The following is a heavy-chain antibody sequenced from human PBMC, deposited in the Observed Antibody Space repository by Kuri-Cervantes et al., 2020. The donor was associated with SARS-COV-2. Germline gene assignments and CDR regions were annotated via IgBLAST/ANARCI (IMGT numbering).Heavy chain of an antibody. CDR1: GFTFSRYA. Sequence: GESLKISCAGSGFTFSRYAIHCVRQAPGKGLEWVAVISDDGKKKYYADSVKGRFTISRDNSKNTVYLQMNSLRSEDTAVYYCAREGYYDSSGNYAATGMDVWGKGTTVTVSS. CDR2: ISDDGKKK. V-gene: IGHV3-30*04. J-gene: IGHJ6*03. D-gene: IGHD3-22*01. CDR3: AREGYYDSSGNYAATGMDV.